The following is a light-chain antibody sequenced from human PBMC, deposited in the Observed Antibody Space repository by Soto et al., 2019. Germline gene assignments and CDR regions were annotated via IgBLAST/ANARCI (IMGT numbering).Light chain of an antibody. CDR2: DVS. Sequence: QSALTQPRSVSGSPGQSVTISYTGTSSDVGGYNYVSWYQQHPGKAPKLMIYDVSKRPSGVPDRFSGSKSGNTASLTISGLQAEDEADYYCCSYAGSRVFGTGTKVTVL. CDR1: SSDVGGYNY. V-gene: IGLV2-11*01. CDR3: CSYAGSRV. J-gene: IGLJ1*01.